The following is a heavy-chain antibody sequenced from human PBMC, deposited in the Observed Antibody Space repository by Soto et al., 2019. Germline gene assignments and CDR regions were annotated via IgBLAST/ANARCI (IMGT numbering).Heavy chain of an antibody. V-gene: IGHV4-4*07. D-gene: IGHD2-2*02. CDR1: GGSISSYY. CDR2: IYNSGST. Sequence: SETLSLTCTVSGGSISSYYWSWIRQPAGKGLEWIGRIYNSGSTNYNPSLKSRVTMSVDTSKKQFSLKLSSVTAADTAVYYCARSLDCSSTSCYTGGMDVWGQGTTVTVSS. CDR3: ARSLDCSSTSCYTGGMDV. J-gene: IGHJ6*02.